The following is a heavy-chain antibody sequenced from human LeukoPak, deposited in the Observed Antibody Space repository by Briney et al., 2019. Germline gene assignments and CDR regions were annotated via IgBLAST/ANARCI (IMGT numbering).Heavy chain of an antibody. CDR3: ARGQPWYYYGSGSPRGFDY. J-gene: IGHJ4*02. Sequence: PSETLSLTCAVYGGSFNSYYWNWIRQPPGKGLEWIGEINHSGSTNYNPSLKSRVTISVDTSKNQFSLKLSSVTAADTAVYYCARGQPWYYYGSGSPRGFDYWGQGTLVTVPS. CDR2: INHSGST. V-gene: IGHV4-34*01. D-gene: IGHD3-10*01. CDR1: GGSFNSYY.